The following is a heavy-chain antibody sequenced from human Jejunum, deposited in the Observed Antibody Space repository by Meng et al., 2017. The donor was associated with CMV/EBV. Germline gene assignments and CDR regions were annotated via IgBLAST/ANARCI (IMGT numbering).Heavy chain of an antibody. CDR1: GYDFIGYD. CDR3: ARGLRIVGTALAF. Sequence: KASGYDFIGYDINGVRQASGQGLEWMGWMNPIRGNTVYAQKFRDRVTMTRDTTINTAYLEVSSLTSEDTAVYYCARGLRIVGTALAFWGQGSLVTVSS. CDR2: MNPIRGNT. J-gene: IGHJ4*02. V-gene: IGHV1-8*01. D-gene: IGHD1-26*01.